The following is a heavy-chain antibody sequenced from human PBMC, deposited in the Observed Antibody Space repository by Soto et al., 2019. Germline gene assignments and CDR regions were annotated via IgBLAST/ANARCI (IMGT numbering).Heavy chain of an antibody. CDR2: ISAYNGNT. D-gene: IGHD4-17*01. CDR3: ARVRTVTYFDY. J-gene: IGHJ4*02. Sequence: VASLKVSCKASGYTFTSYGISWVRQAPGQGLEWMGWISAYNGNTNYAQKLQGRVTMTTDTSTSTVYMELSSLRSEDTAVYYCARVRTVTYFDYWGQGTLVTVSS. CDR1: GYTFTSYG. V-gene: IGHV1-18*01.